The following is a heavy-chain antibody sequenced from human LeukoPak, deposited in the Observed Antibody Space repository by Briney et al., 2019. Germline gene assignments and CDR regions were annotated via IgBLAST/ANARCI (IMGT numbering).Heavy chain of an antibody. J-gene: IGHJ4*02. V-gene: IGHV3-33*01. CDR3: ARSYYYDSSHTVDY. CDR2: IWYDGSNK. CDR1: GFTFSDYA. Sequence: SGGSLRLSCSTFGFTFSDYAFHWVRQAPGKGLEWVAVIWYDGSNKYYADSVKGRFTISRDNSKNTLYLQMNSLRAEDTAVYYCARSYYYDSSHTVDYWGQGTLVTVSS. D-gene: IGHD3-22*01.